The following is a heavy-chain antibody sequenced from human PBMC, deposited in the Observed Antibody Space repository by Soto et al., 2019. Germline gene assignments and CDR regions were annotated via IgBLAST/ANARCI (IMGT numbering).Heavy chain of an antibody. CDR1: GGSLSSSNW. CDR3: ARRTQTVGVVAAIYCYGMDV. CDR2: IYHSGIT. J-gene: IGHJ6*02. D-gene: IGHD2-15*01. V-gene: IGHV4-4*02. Sequence: SETLSLTCAVSGGSLSSSNWWSWVRQPPGKGLEWMGEIYHSGITTYNPSLKSRVTISIDKSKNQLSLKLSMVTAANTAVYYCARRTQTVGVVAAIYCYGMDVWGQGTTVTVSS.